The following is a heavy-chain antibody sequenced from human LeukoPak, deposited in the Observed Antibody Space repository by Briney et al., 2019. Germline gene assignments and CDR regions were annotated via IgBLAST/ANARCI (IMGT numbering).Heavy chain of an antibody. V-gene: IGHV3-53*01. CDR1: GFTVSSNY. J-gene: IGHJ6*03. CDR2: IYSGGST. D-gene: IGHD5-24*01. CDR3: ARAPPDKRYYCYYYMDV. Sequence: PWGSLRLSCAASGFTVSSNYMSWVRQAPGKGLEWVSVIYSGGSTYYADSVKGRFTISRDNSKNTLYLQMNSLRAEDTAVYYCARAPPDKRYYCYYYMDVWGKGTTVTVSS.